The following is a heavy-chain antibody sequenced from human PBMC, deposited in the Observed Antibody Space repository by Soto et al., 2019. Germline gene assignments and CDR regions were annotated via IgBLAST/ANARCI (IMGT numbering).Heavy chain of an antibody. Sequence: QVQLVQSGAEMKKPGSSVKVSCKASGGTFGSSSISWVRQAPGQGLEWVGRLIPILGAANYAQKFQGRVTVTADKSRGTAYMELSSLTSEDTAVYYCAREVVVSVSHFDDWGQGTLVTVSS. CDR1: GGTFGSSS. CDR2: LIPILGAA. J-gene: IGHJ4*02. D-gene: IGHD2-15*01. V-gene: IGHV1-69*08. CDR3: AREVVVSVSHFDD.